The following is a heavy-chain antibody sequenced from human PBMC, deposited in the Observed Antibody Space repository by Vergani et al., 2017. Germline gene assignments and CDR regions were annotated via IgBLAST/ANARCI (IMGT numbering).Heavy chain of an antibody. CDR2: IYHSGST. V-gene: IGHV4-4*02. D-gene: IGHD2-21*02. CDR1: GGSISSSNW. Sequence: QVRLQESGPGLVKPSETLSLTCSVSGGSISSSNWWSWVRQPPGKGLEWIGEIYHSGSTNYNPSLKSRVTISVDKSKNQFSLKLSSVTAADTAVYYCARALAYCGGDCYSYWFDPWGQGTLVTVSS. CDR3: ARALAYCGGDCYSYWFDP. J-gene: IGHJ5*02.